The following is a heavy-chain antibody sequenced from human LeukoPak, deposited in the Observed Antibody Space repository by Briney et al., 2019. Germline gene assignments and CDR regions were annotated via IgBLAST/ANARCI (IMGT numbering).Heavy chain of an antibody. CDR1: GGTFSSYA. CDR3: ALNGEIVATNPYLDY. V-gene: IGHV1-69*01. CDR2: IIPIFGTA. D-gene: IGHD5-12*01. J-gene: IGHJ4*02. Sequence: SVKVSCKASGGTFSSYAISWVRQAPGQGLEWMGGIIPIFGTANYAQKFQGRVTITADESTSTAYMELSSLRSEDTAVYYCALNGEIVATNPYLDYWGQGTLVTVSS.